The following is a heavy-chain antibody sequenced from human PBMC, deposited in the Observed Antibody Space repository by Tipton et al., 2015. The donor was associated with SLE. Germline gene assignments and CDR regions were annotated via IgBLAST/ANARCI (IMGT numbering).Heavy chain of an antibody. CDR3: ARRHYSGPFDS. J-gene: IGHJ4*02. V-gene: IGHV4-39*07. CDR2: IFYTGST. D-gene: IGHD5-12*01. CDR1: DGSIRSTNYY. Sequence: LRLSCTVSDGSIRSTNYYWGWIRQPPGKGLEWIGSIFYTGSTYYNPSLKSRVSFSIDTSKHQFSLKLNSVTAADTAVYYCARRHYSGPFDSWGQGTLVTVSS.